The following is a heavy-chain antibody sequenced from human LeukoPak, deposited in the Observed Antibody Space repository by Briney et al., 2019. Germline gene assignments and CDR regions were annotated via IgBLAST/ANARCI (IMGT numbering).Heavy chain of an antibody. Sequence: GGSLRLSCAASGFTFSSYAMSWVRQAPGKGLEWVSAISGSGGSTYYADSVKGRFTISRDNSKNTLYLQMNSLRAEDTAVYYCAKGAYSSGYYGEYFQHWGQGTLVTVSS. CDR2: ISGSGGST. CDR3: AKGAYSSGYYGEYFQH. J-gene: IGHJ1*01. CDR1: GFTFSSYA. D-gene: IGHD3-22*01. V-gene: IGHV3-23*01.